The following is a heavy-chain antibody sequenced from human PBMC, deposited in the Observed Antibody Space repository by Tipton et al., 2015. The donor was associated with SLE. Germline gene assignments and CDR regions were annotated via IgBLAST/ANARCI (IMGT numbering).Heavy chain of an antibody. J-gene: IGHJ3*02. V-gene: IGHV3-30*02. CDR2: IRYDGSNK. D-gene: IGHD2-2*01. CDR1: GFTFSSYG. Sequence: GSLRLSCAASGFTFSSYGMHWVRQAPGKGLEWVAFIRYDGSNKYYADSVKGRFTISRDNSKNTLYLQMNSLRAEDTAVYYCAKATMRSTSWPDAFDIWGQGTMVTVSS. CDR3: AKATMRSTSWPDAFDI.